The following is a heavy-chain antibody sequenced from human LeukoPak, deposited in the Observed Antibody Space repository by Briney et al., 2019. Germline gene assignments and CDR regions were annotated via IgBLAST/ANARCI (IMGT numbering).Heavy chain of an antibody. D-gene: IGHD6-13*01. CDR2: ISSSSSTI. V-gene: IGHV3-48*04. J-gene: IGHJ3*02. CDR3: ARESLYSSSWYFGAFDI. CDR1: GFTFSSYS. Sequence: PGGSLRLSCAASGFTFSSYSMNWVRQAPGKGLEWVSYISSSSSTIYYADSVKGRFTISRDNAKNSLYLQMNSLRAEDMAVYYCARESLYSSSWYFGAFDIWGQGTMVTVSS.